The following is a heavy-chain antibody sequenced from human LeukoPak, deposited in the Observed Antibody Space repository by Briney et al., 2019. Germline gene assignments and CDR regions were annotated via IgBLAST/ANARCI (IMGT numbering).Heavy chain of an antibody. CDR2: IIPIFGTA. Sequence: SVKVSCKASGGTFSSYAISWVQQAPGQGLEWMGGIIPIFGTANYAQKFQGRVTITADESTSTAYMELSSLRSEDTAVYYCARDSMNYYYDSSGYYSHYYYYGMDVWGQGTTVTVSS. CDR1: GGTFSSYA. V-gene: IGHV1-69*13. J-gene: IGHJ6*02. D-gene: IGHD3-22*01. CDR3: ARDSMNYYYDSSGYYSHYYYYGMDV.